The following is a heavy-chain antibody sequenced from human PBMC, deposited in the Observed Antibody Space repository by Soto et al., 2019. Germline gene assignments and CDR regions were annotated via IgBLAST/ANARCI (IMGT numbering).Heavy chain of an antibody. V-gene: IGHV4-4*07. J-gene: IGHJ5*02. CDR3: ARGVRETDSYPWANWFAL. D-gene: IGHD1-1*01. CDR2: VYDSVSS. CDR1: GGSISSFY. Sequence: SETLSLTCNVSGGSISSFYWTWIRQPAGGRLEWIGRVYDSVSSNYNPSLKTRITTSLHRSRSQFSLSLYSVTAADTAVYYCARGVRETDSYPWANWFALWGQGFLVSFAS.